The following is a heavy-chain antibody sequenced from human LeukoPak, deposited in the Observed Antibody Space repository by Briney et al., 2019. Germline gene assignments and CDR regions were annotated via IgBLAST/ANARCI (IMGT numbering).Heavy chain of an antibody. CDR2: ISSSSSTI. J-gene: IGHJ4*02. D-gene: IGHD6-13*01. CDR1: GFTFSSYS. CDR3: ARDSPYSSSWYYFDY. Sequence: GGSLRLSCAASGFTFSSYSMNWVRQAPGKGLEWVSYISSSSSTIYYADSVKGRFTISRDNAKNSLYLQMNSLRAEDTAVYYCARDSPYSSSWYYFDYWGRGTLVTVSS. V-gene: IGHV3-48*01.